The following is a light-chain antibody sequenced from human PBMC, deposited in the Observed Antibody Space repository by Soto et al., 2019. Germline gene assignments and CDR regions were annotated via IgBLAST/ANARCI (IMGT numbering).Light chain of an antibody. Sequence: QSALTQPASVSGSPGQSITISCTGTSSDIGGFNFVSWYQQHPGKAPKVMIYQVSNRPSGVSNRFSGSKSGNTASLTISGLQAEDEADYYCSSYTSSATRVFGGGPKVTVL. CDR2: QVS. J-gene: IGLJ2*01. CDR3: SSYTSSATRV. V-gene: IGLV2-14*01. CDR1: SSDIGGFNF.